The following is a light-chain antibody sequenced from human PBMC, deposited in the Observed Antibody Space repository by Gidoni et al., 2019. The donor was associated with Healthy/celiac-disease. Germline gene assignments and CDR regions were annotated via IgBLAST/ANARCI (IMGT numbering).Light chain of an antibody. Sequence: DIQMTQSPSSLSASVGDRVTITCQASQDISNYLNWYRQKPGKAPKLLIYDASNLETGAPSRFSGSGSGTDFTFTISSLQPEDIATYYCQQYDNLPPYTFGQGTKLEIK. CDR2: DAS. CDR1: QDISNY. CDR3: QQYDNLPPYT. J-gene: IGKJ2*01. V-gene: IGKV1-33*01.